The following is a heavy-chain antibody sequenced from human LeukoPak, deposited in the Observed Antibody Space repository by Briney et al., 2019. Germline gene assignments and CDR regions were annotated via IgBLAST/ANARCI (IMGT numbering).Heavy chain of an antibody. D-gene: IGHD3-22*01. J-gene: IGHJ5*02. CDR3: ARDPSYDSSGYPNWFDP. V-gene: IGHV1-18*01. CDR1: GYTFTSYG. CDR2: ISAYNGNT. Sequence: ASVKVSCKASGYTFTSYGISWVRRAPGQGLEWMGWISAYNGNTNYAQMFQGRVIMTTDTSTNTAYMELRSLRADDTAMYYCARDPSYDSSGYPNWFDPWGQGTLVTVSS.